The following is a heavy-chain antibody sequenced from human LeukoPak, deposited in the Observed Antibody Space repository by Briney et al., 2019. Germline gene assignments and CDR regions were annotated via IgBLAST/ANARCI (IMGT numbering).Heavy chain of an antibody. CDR3: AREDSSWYYFDY. CDR2: IYSGGST. V-gene: IGHV3-53*01. D-gene: IGHD6-13*01. J-gene: IGHJ4*02. Sequence: GGSLRLSCAASGFTVSSNYMSWVRQAPGKGLEWVSVIYSGGSTCYADSVKGRFTISRDNSKNTLYLQMNSLRAEDTAVYYCAREDSSWYYFDYWGQGTLVTVSS. CDR1: GFTVSSNY.